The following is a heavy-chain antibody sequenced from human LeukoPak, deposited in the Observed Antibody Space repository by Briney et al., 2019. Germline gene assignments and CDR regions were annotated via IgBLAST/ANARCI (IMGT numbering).Heavy chain of an antibody. CDR2: IYTSGST. Sequence: SETLSLTCTVSGGSISSGSYYWSWIRQPAGKGLEWIGRIYTSGSTNYNPSLKSRVTISVDTSKNQFSLKLSSVTAADTAVYYCASSVRREEAVAGKYYFDYWGQGTLVTVSS. V-gene: IGHV4-61*02. D-gene: IGHD6-19*01. J-gene: IGHJ4*02. CDR1: GGSISSGSYY. CDR3: ASSVRREEAVAGKYYFDY.